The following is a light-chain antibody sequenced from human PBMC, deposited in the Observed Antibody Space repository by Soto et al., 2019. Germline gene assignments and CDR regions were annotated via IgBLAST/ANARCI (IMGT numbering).Light chain of an antibody. CDR1: QSVGSY. CDR3: QQRSNWPSLT. CDR2: DAS. V-gene: IGKV3-11*01. J-gene: IGKJ4*01. Sequence: EIVLIQSPATLSLPPGEIATLSCSASQSVGSYLAWYQHKPGQAPRLLISDASNRATGIPARFSGSGSETDFPLTISSLEPEDSAVYCCQQRSNWPSLTFGGGTKVEIK.